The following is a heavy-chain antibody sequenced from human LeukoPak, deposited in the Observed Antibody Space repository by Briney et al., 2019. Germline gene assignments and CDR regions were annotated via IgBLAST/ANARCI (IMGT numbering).Heavy chain of an antibody. V-gene: IGHV3-48*01. D-gene: IGHD6-13*01. CDR2: ISSSSSTI. J-gene: IGHJ5*02. CDR1: GFTFSSYS. Sequence: GGSLRLSCAASGFTFSSYSMNWVRQAPGKGLEWVSYISSSSSTIYYADSVKGRFTISRDNSKNTLYLQMNSLRAEDTAVYYCAKERQQLTNNWFDPRGQGTLVTVSS. CDR3: AKERQQLTNNWFDP.